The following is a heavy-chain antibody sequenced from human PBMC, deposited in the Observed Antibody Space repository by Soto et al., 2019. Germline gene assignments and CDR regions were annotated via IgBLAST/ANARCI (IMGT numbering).Heavy chain of an antibody. V-gene: IGHV4-39*02. CDR2: IYYSGTT. CDR1: GGSISSNDYY. D-gene: IGHD2-8*02. J-gene: IGHJ4*02. CDR3: ARDKITGLFDY. Sequence: SETLSLTCTVSGGSISSNDYYWDWIRQSPGKGLEWIGSIYYSGTTYYNPSLKSRVSISVDTSRNQFSLKLTSVTAADTAVYYCARDKITGLFDYWGQGTLVTVSS.